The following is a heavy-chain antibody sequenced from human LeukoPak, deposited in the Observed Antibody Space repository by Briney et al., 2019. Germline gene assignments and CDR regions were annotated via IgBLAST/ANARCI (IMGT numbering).Heavy chain of an antibody. V-gene: IGHV4-34*01. J-gene: IGHJ5*02. CDR1: GGSFSGYY. D-gene: IGHD2-21*02. CDR2: INHSGST. Sequence: PSETLSLTCAVYGGSFSGYYWSWLRQPPGKGLEWIGEINHSGSTNYSPSLKSRVTISVDTSKNQFSLKLSSVTAADTAVYYCARRGGGDLGVSDWFDPWGQGTLVTVSS. CDR3: ARRGGGDLGVSDWFDP.